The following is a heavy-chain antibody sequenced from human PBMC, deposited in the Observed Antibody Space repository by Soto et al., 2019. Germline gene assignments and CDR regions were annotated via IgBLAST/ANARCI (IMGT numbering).Heavy chain of an antibody. V-gene: IGHV3-30*18. Sequence: GGSLRLSCAASGFTFSSYGMHWVRQAPGKGLEWVAVISYDGSNKYYADSVKGRFTISRDNSKNTLYLQMNSLRAEDTAVYYCAKAYCSSTSCYQTGAFDIWGQGTMVTVSS. J-gene: IGHJ3*02. CDR1: GFTFSSYG. D-gene: IGHD2-2*01. CDR2: ISYDGSNK. CDR3: AKAYCSSTSCYQTGAFDI.